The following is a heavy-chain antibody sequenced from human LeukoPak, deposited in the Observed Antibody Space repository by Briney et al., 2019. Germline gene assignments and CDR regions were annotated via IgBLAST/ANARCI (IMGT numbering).Heavy chain of an antibody. CDR2: ISYSGST. V-gene: IGHV4-39*01. CDR1: GDSISSSRHY. CDR3: VRIYCTSTSCYGDSYYGMDV. J-gene: IGHJ6*02. D-gene: IGHD2-2*01. Sequence: SETLSLTCTVSGDSISSSRHYWGWIRQPPGKGLEWIGSISYSGSTYYNPSLKTRVTMSVDTSENQFSLKLSSVTAADSTVYYCVRIYCTSTSCYGDSYYGMDVWGQGTTVTVSS.